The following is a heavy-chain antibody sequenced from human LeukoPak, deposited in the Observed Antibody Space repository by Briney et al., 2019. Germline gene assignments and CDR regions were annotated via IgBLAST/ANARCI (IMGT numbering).Heavy chain of an antibody. Sequence: KSGGSLRLSCAASGFTFSSYSMNWVRQAPGKGLEWVSSISSSSSYIYYADSVKGRFTISRDNSKNTLYLQMNSLRAEDTAVYYCANNYYGDYRIDYWGQGTLVTVSS. J-gene: IGHJ4*02. CDR1: GFTFSSYS. CDR2: ISSSSSYI. CDR3: ANNYYGDYRIDY. D-gene: IGHD4-17*01. V-gene: IGHV3-21*04.